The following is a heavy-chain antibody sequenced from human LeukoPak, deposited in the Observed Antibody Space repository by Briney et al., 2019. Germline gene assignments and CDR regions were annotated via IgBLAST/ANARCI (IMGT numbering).Heavy chain of an antibody. Sequence: PSETLSLTCTVSGGSISSYYWSWIRQPPGKGLEWIGYIYYSGSTNYIPSLKSRVTISVDTSKNQFSLKLSSVTAADTAVYYCARRHQSTGYCSGGSCYPPYYYGMDVWGQGTTVTVSS. V-gene: IGHV4-59*08. CDR3: ARRHQSTGYCSGGSCYPPYYYGMDV. CDR2: IYYSGST. J-gene: IGHJ6*02. CDR1: GGSISSYY. D-gene: IGHD2-15*01.